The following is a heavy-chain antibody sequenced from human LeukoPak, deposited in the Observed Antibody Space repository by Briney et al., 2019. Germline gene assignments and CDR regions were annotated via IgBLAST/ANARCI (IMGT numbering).Heavy chain of an antibody. D-gene: IGHD3-22*01. V-gene: IGHV3-21*01. CDR2: ISSSSSYI. Sequence: GGSLRLSCAASGFTFSSYSMNWVRQAPGKGLEWASSISSSSSYIYYADSVKGRFTISRDNAKNSLYLQMNSLRAEDTAVYYCARGPYYYDSSGYYYNDYWGQGTLVTVSS. CDR1: GFTFSSYS. CDR3: ARGPYYYDSSGYYYNDY. J-gene: IGHJ4*02.